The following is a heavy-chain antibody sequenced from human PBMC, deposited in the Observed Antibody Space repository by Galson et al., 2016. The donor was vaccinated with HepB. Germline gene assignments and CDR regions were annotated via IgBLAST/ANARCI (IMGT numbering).Heavy chain of an antibody. V-gene: IGHV4-61*08. CDR1: GGSISSGGYY. CDR3: ARDDSGGWYGFHYGMDV. J-gene: IGHJ6*02. CDR2: IYYSGRT. Sequence: ETLSLTCTVAGGSISSGGYYLSWIRQPPGKGLEWIGYIYYSGRTNYNPSLKSRVTISVDTSKNQFSLKLSSVTAADTAVYYCARDDSGGWYGFHYGMDVWGQGTTVTVSS. D-gene: IGHD6-19*01.